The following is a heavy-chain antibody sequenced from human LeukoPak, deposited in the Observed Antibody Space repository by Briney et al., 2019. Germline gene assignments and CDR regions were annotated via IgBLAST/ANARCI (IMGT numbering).Heavy chain of an antibody. CDR1: GFTFNNYV. D-gene: IGHD6-19*01. J-gene: IGHJ4*02. CDR3: AREGYGSGRAAAFDY. V-gene: IGHV3-30*03. CDR2: MSHDGSTK. Sequence: QPGGSLRLSCAASGFTFNNYVMHWVRQAPGKGLEWVALMSHDGSTKIYADFLKGRFTTSRDDSKGTLYLQMNSLRIGDTAFYYCAREGYGSGRAAAFDYWGQGTLVTVSS.